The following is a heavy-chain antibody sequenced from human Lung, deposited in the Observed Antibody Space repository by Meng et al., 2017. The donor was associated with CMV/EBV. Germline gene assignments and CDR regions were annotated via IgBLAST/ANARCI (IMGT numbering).Heavy chain of an antibody. Sequence: GESLKISCKGSGYSFNTYWIGWVRQMPGKGLEWMGIIYPGDSDARYSLSFRGQVTISADKSINTAYLQWGTLKVSDSAMYYCARQPDCIGIRCYKHVDYWGQWTLVTISS. V-gene: IGHV5-51*01. CDR3: ARQPDCIGIRCYKHVDY. CDR1: GYSFNTYW. CDR2: IYPGDSDA. J-gene: IGHJ4*02. D-gene: IGHD2-2*01.